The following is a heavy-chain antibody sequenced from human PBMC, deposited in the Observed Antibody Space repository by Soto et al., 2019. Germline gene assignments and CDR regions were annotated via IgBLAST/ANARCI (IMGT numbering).Heavy chain of an antibody. CDR3: ARHHGPTTSENWFGP. J-gene: IGHJ5*02. Sequence: QVHLVQSGVEVMTPGASVKVSCQPPGYTFLTSDISWLQQAPGQGLEWMGWISTYSGATEYAQNFQGRVTMTTDTSTTTAYLELRSLRSDDTAVYYCARHHGPTTSENWFGPWGKGTLVTVSS. CDR1: GYTFLTSD. CDR2: ISTYSGAT. D-gene: IGHD5-12*01. V-gene: IGHV1-18*01.